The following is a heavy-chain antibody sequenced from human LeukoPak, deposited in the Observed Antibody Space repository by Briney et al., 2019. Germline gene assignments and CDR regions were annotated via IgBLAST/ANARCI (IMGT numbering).Heavy chain of an antibody. Sequence: PGGSLRLSCAASGFTFSTYWMSWVRQAPGKGLEWVANINRDGSEKYYMDSVKGRLTISRDNAKNSVYLQMSGPRVEDTAIYYCARDKGPNCLDIWGQGTVVTVS. CDR2: INRDGSEK. D-gene: IGHD2-15*01. CDR1: GFTFSTYW. V-gene: IGHV3-7*03. J-gene: IGHJ3*02. CDR3: ARDKGPNCLDI.